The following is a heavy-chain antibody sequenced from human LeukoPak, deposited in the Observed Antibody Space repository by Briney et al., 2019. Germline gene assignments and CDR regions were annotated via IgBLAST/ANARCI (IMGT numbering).Heavy chain of an antibody. CDR2: INSDGSST. CDR1: GFTFSSLW. Sequence: PGGSLRLSCAASGFTFSSLWMHWVRQAPGKGLVWVSRINSDGSSTTYADSVKGRFTISRDNAKNTLYLQMNSLRAEDTAVYYWAQSGYYGNWFDPWGQGTLVTVSS. J-gene: IGHJ5*02. V-gene: IGHV3-74*01. CDR3: AQSGYYGNWFDP. D-gene: IGHD3-3*01.